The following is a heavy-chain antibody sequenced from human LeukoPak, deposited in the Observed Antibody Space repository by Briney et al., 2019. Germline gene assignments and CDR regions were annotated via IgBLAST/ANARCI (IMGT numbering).Heavy chain of an antibody. V-gene: IGHV1-2*02. J-gene: IGHJ4*02. CDR1: GYTFTGYY. Sequence: ASVKVSCKASGYTFTGYYMHWVRQAPGQGLEWMGWINPNSGDTNYAQKFQGRVTMTRDTSVSTAYMELSRLRSDDTAVYYCARVRYRLAETYIDYWGQGTLVTVSS. D-gene: IGHD3-16*01. CDR2: INPNSGDT. CDR3: ARVRYRLAETYIDY.